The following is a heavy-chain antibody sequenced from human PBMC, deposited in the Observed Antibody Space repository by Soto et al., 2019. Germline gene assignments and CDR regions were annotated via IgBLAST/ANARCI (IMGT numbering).Heavy chain of an antibody. D-gene: IGHD3-10*01. CDR3: AKVGVRGVPSYFSMDV. CDR1: GFTFSSYA. V-gene: IGHV3-23*01. Sequence: EVQLLESGGGLVQPGGSLRLSCAASGFTFSSYAMSWVRQAPGKGLEWVSAISGSGGSTYYADSVTGRFTISRDNSKNKVDLEVDGLGPEDTAVYYCAKVGVRGVPSYFSMDVWGPGTTVTVSS. CDR2: ISGSGGST. J-gene: IGHJ6*02.